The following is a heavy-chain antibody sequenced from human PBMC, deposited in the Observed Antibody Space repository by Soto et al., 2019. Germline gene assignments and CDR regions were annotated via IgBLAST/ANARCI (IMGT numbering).Heavy chain of an antibody. CDR1: GYTFTSYG. CDR3: ARGNYYDSSGYSDY. V-gene: IGHV1-18*01. Sequence: ASVKVSCKTSGYTFTSYGITWVRQAPGQGLEWMGWISAYNGNTNYAQKLQGRVTMTTDTSTSTTYMELRSLRSDDTAVYYCARGNYYDSSGYSDYWSQGTLVTVSS. J-gene: IGHJ4*02. CDR2: ISAYNGNT. D-gene: IGHD3-22*01.